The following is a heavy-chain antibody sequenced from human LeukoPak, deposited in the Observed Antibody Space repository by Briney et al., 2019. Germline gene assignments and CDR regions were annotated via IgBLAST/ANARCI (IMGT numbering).Heavy chain of an antibody. CDR3: AKGQSGYGPFDY. CDR2: ISGSGGST. Sequence: GGSLRLSCAASGFIFSSYAMTWVRQAPGKGLEWVSAISGSGGSTYYADSVKGRFTISRDNSKNTLYLQMNSLRAEDTAVYYCAKGQSGYGPFDYWGQGTLVTVSS. CDR1: GFIFSSYA. D-gene: IGHD5-12*01. V-gene: IGHV3-23*01. J-gene: IGHJ4*02.